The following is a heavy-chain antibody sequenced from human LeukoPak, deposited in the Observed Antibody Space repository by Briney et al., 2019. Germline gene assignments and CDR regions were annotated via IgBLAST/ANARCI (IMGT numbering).Heavy chain of an antibody. CDR1: GFTFSSYR. CDR3: ARDEAVMTTVLSDAFDI. V-gene: IGHV3-33*01. Sequence: GGSLRLSFAASGFTFSSYRMHWLRQAPGKGLEGVALIWYDGSKKFYTDSVKGGFTISRENSKNTLYLQMNSRRAEDTAVYYCARDEAVMTTVLSDAFDIWGQGTMVTVSS. CDR2: IWYDGSKK. J-gene: IGHJ3*02. D-gene: IGHD4-17*01.